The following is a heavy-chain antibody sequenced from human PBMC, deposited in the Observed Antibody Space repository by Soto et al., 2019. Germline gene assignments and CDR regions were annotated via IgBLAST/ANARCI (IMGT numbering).Heavy chain of an antibody. CDR3: ATVESSSWYLGY. V-gene: IGHV1-24*01. J-gene: IGHJ4*02. CDR2: FDPEDGET. Sequence: ASVKVSCKVSGYTLTELSMHWVRQAPGKGLEWMGGFDPEDGETIYAQKFQGRVTMTEDTSTDTAYMELSSLRSEDTAVYYCATVESSSWYLGYWGQGTLVTAPQ. D-gene: IGHD6-13*01. CDR1: GYTLTELS.